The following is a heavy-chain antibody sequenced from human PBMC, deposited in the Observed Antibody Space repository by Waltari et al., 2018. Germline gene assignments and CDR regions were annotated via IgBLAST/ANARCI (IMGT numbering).Heavy chain of an antibody. Sequence: EVQLVESGGGLVQPGGSLRLSCAASGFTFSSYWMSWVRQAPGKGLEWVANIKQDGSEKYYVDSVKGRFTISRDNAKNSLYLQMNSLRAEDTAVYYCARAGHSSGYFPYYFDYWGQGTLVTVSS. CDR3: ARAGHSSGYFPYYFDY. J-gene: IGHJ4*02. D-gene: IGHD3-22*01. CDR2: IKQDGSEK. V-gene: IGHV3-7*01. CDR1: GFTFSSYW.